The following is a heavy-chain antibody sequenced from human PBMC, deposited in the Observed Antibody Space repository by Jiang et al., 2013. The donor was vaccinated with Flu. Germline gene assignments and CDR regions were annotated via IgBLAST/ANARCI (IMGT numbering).Heavy chain of an antibody. V-gene: IGHV2-70*01. CDR2: IDWDDDK. CDR3: ARTVQSSTWYSSSWYADY. D-gene: IGHD6-13*01. J-gene: IGHJ4*02. CDR1: GFSLSTSGMC. Sequence: KPTQTLTLTCTFSGFSLSTSGMCVSWIRQPPGKALEWLALIDWDDDKYYSTSLKTRLTISKDTSKNQVVLTMTNMDPVDTATYYCARTVQSSTWYSSSWYADYWGQGTLVTVSS.